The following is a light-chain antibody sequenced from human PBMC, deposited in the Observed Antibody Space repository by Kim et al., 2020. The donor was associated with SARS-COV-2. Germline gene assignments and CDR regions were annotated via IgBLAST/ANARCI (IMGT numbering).Light chain of an antibody. J-gene: IGLJ3*02. CDR3: QVWDSSSDHRV. V-gene: IGLV3-21*04. Sequence: SYELTQPPSVSVAPGKTARITCGGHNIGSKSVHWYQQKPGQAPVLVIYYDSDRPSGIPERFSGSNSGNTATLTISRVEAGDEADYYRQVWDSSSDHRVFG. CDR2: YDS. CDR1: NIGSKS.